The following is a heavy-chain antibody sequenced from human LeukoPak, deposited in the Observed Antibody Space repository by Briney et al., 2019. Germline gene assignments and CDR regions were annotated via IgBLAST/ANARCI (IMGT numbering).Heavy chain of an antibody. V-gene: IGHV1-8*01. CDR3: ARGPPNWGYDY. CDR1: GYTFTSYD. D-gene: IGHD7-27*01. CDR2: MNPNSGAT. J-gene: IGHJ4*02. Sequence: ASVKVSCKAPGYTFTSYDFNWLRQATGQGPEWMGWMNPNSGATGYAQKFQGRITMTRSASINTAYMELSSLRSDDTAVYYCARGPPNWGYDYWGPGTLVTVSS.